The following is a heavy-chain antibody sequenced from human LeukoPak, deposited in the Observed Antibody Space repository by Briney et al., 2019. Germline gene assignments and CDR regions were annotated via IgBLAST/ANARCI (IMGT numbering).Heavy chain of an antibody. Sequence: GGSLRLSCAASGFTFSNAWMSWVRQAPGKGLGWVGRIKSKTDGGTTDYAAPVKGRFTISGDDSKNTLYLQMNSLKTEDTAVYYCTTAPTLVGFGEPSLDYWGQGTLVTVSS. V-gene: IGHV3-15*01. CDR1: GFTFSNAW. CDR3: TTAPTLVGFGEPSLDY. D-gene: IGHD3-10*01. CDR2: IKSKTDGGTT. J-gene: IGHJ4*02.